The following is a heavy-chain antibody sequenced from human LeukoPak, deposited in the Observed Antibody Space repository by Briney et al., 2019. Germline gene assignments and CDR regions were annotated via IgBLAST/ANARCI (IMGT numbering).Heavy chain of an antibody. J-gene: IGHJ4*02. CDR2: FDPEDGET. Sequence: ASVKVSCKVSGYTLTELSMHWVRQAPGNGLEWMGGFDPEDGETIYAQKFQGRVTMTEDTSTDTAYMELSSLRSEDTAVYYCATAWSIVGATTLGYWGQGTLVTVSS. CDR3: ATAWSIVGATTLGY. D-gene: IGHD1-26*01. V-gene: IGHV1-24*01. CDR1: GYTLTELS.